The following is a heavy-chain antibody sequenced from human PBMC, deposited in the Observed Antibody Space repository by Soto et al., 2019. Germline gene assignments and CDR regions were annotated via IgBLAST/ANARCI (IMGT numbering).Heavy chain of an antibody. J-gene: IGHJ6*02. D-gene: IGHD2-2*01. CDR2: ISYDGSNK. CDR1: GFTFSSYA. V-gene: IGHV3-30-3*01. CDR3: ARSIGYCSSTSCTDYYYYGMDV. Sequence: GGSLRLSCAASGFTFSSYAMHWVRQAPGKGLEWVAVISYDGSNKYYADSVKGRFTISRDNSKNTLYLQMNSLRAEDTAVYYCARSIGYCSSTSCTDYYYYGMDVWGQGTTVT.